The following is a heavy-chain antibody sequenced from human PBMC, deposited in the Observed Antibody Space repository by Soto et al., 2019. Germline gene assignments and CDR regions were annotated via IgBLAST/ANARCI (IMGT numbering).Heavy chain of an antibody. D-gene: IGHD4-17*01. V-gene: IGHV1-18*01. CDR2: ISAYNGNT. CDR1: GYTFTSYG. CDR3: ARADEMYGDYAISGYYGMDV. Sequence: QVQLVQSGAEVKKPGASVKVSCKASGYTFTSYGISWVRQAPGQGLAWMGWISAYNGNTNYAQKLQCRVTMTTDTSTSTAYMELRRLRSDDTAVYSCARADEMYGDYAISGYYGMDVWGQGTTVTVSS. J-gene: IGHJ6*02.